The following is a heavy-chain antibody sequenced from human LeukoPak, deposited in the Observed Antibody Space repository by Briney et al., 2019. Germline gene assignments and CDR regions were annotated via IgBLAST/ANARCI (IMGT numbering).Heavy chain of an antibody. J-gene: IGHJ4*02. CDR1: GFTVSSNY. CDR3: ARGIQLWPYYFDY. D-gene: IGHD5-18*01. Sequence: GGSLRLSCAASGFTVSSNYMSWVRQAPGKGLEWVSVIYSGGSTYYADSVRGRFTISRDNSKNTLYLQMNSLRAEDTAVYYCARGIQLWPYYFDYWGQGTLVTVSS. CDR2: IYSGGST. V-gene: IGHV3-53*01.